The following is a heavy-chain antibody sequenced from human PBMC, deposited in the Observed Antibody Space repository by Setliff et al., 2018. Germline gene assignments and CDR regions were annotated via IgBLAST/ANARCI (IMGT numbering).Heavy chain of an antibody. D-gene: IGHD2-15*01. J-gene: IGHJ6*03. V-gene: IGHV3-33*08. CDR3: ARDLGARYCSGGSCSHYYYYYYMDV. Sequence: GGSLRLSCAASGFTFSTYRMHWVRQAPGKGLEWVAVIWDDGGNKCHADSVKGRFTISRDNSKNTLYLQMNSLRAEDTAVYYCARDLGARYCSGGSCSHYYYYYYMDVWGKGTTVTVSS. CDR1: GFTFSTYR. CDR2: IWDDGGNK.